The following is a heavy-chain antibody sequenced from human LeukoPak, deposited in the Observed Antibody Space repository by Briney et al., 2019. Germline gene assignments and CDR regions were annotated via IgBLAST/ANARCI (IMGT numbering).Heavy chain of an antibody. V-gene: IGHV1-2*02. Sequence: ASVKVSCKASGYTFTGYYLHWVRQAPGQGLEYMGWINPNPGGTNYVQKFQGRVTMTRDTSISTGYMELGSLRSDDTALYYCARADGYNLGDFWGQGTQVTVSS. D-gene: IGHD5-24*01. CDR1: GYTFTGYY. J-gene: IGHJ4*02. CDR2: INPNPGGT. CDR3: ARADGYNLGDF.